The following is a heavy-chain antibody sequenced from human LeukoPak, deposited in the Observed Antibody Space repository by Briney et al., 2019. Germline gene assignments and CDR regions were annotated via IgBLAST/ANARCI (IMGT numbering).Heavy chain of an antibody. CDR3: ARDIRSGQGGFDY. CDR2: ISSSSGTI. V-gene: IGHV3-48*01. CDR1: GFSFSNYH. Sequence: GGSLRLSCAASGFSFSNYHMNWVRQAPGKGLEWVSYISSSSGTIYYADSVQGRFTISRDNVKNSLYLQMNSLRAEDTAVYYCARDIRSGQGGFDYWGQGTLVTVSS. J-gene: IGHJ4*02. D-gene: IGHD2-15*01.